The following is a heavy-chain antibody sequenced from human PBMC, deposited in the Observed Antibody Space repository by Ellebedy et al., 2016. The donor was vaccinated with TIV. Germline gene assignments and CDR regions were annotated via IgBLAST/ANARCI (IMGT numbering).Heavy chain of an antibody. J-gene: IGHJ4*02. Sequence: GESLKISCAASGFTFSSFGMHWVRQAPGKGLEWVAVISYDGGNKYYADSVKGRFTLSRDNSKNTLYLQMNSLRAEDTAVYYCAEDRHSGNIDYWGQGTLVTVSS. CDR2: ISYDGGNK. V-gene: IGHV3-30*18. D-gene: IGHD1-26*01. CDR1: GFTFSSFG. CDR3: AEDRHSGNIDY.